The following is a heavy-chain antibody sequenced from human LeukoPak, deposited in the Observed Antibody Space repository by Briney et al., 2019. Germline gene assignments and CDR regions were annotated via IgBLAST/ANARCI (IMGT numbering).Heavy chain of an antibody. J-gene: IGHJ4*02. D-gene: IGHD5-18*01. CDR2: ISSSSSYT. CDR1: GFIFSNYA. CDR3: ARGNEDTAMVFDY. V-gene: IGHV3-11*06. Sequence: GGSLRLSCAASGFIFSNYAMSWVRQAPGKGLEWVSYISSSSSYTNYADSVKGRFTISRDNAKNSLYLQMNSLRAEDTAVYYCARGNEDTAMVFDYWGQGTLVTVSS.